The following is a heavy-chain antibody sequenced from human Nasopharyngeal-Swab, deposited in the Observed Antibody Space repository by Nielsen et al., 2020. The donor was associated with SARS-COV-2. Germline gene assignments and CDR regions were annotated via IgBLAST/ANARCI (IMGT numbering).Heavy chain of an antibody. J-gene: IGHJ6*02. CDR2: ISYDGSNK. D-gene: IGHD3-10*01. V-gene: IGHV3-30*18. CDR3: AKEPGVLWFGELFSYGMDV. CDR1: GFTFTNAW. Sequence: GSLILSWAASGFTFTNAWMGWVRQAPGKGLEWVAVISYDGSNKYYADSVKGRFTISRDNSKNTLYLQMNSLRAEDTAVYYCAKEPGVLWFGELFSYGMDVWGQGTTVTVSS.